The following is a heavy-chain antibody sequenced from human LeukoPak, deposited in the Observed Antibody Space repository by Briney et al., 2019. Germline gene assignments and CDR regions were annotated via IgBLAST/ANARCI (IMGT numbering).Heavy chain of an antibody. V-gene: IGHV4-4*02. CDR2: IFHSGST. D-gene: IGHD4-17*01. J-gene: IGHJ4*02. CDR3: AREVGGDFDALDY. CDR1: GGSISSGNW. Sequence: SETLSLTCAVSGGSISSGNWWSWVRQPPGKGLQWIGEIFHSGSTNYNPPLRRRVTISVDNSKNQLSLTLTSVTAADTAVYYCAREVGGDFDALDYWGQGTLVTVSS.